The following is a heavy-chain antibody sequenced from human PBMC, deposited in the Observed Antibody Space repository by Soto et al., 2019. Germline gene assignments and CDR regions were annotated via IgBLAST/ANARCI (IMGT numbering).Heavy chain of an antibody. Sequence: EVQLLESGGDLVQPGRSLRLSCAASGFTFSGYAMSWVRQAPGKGLEWVSVIHGGGNSAYYADSVKGRCTISRDNSKNTQHLHSSSLRGADTAVYYCAKNRRRVTTSGHFDYWGQGTLVTFSS. CDR2: IHGGGNSA. V-gene: IGHV3-23*01. CDR3: AKNRRRVTTSGHFDY. D-gene: IGHD4-17*01. J-gene: IGHJ4*02. CDR1: GFTFSGYA.